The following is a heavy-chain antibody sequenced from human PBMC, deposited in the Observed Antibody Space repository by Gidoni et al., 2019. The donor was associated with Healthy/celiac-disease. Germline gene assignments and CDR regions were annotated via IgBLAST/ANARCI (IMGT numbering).Heavy chain of an antibody. V-gene: IGHV3-48*03. CDR2: ISSSGSTI. J-gene: IGHJ4*02. Sequence: EVQLVESGGGLVQPGGSLILSCAASGFTFRSYEMNWVRQAAGKGLEWVSYISSSGSTIYYADSVKGRFTISRDNAKNSLYLQMNSLRAEDTAVYYCAAAPMIDRIAAFDYWGQGTLVTVSS. D-gene: IGHD3-22*01. CDR1: GFTFRSYE. CDR3: AAAPMIDRIAAFDY.